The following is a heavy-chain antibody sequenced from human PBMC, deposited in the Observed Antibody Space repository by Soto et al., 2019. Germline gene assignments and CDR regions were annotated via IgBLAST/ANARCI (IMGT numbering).Heavy chain of an antibody. D-gene: IGHD2-15*01. CDR3: ARRGIFGSYGMDV. V-gene: IGHV5-51*01. Sequence: GESLKISCXGAGYSFTSYWVGWVRQMPGKGLEWMGIIYPGDSDTRYSPSFQGQVTISADKSISTAYLQWSSLKASDTAMYYCARRGIFGSYGMDVWGQGTTVTVSS. CDR2: IYPGDSDT. J-gene: IGHJ6*02. CDR1: GYSFTSYW.